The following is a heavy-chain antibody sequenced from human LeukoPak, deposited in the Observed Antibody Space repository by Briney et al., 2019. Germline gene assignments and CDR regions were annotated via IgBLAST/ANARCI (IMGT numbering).Heavy chain of an antibody. V-gene: IGHV4-39*07. CDR2: IYYSGST. Sequence: PSETLSLTCTVSGGSISSSSYYWGWIRQPPGKGLEWIGSIYYSGSTYYNPSLKSRVTISVDTSKNQFSLKLSSVTAADTAVYYCARCRGYSYDYYYYYYMDVWGKGTTVTVSS. J-gene: IGHJ6*03. CDR1: GGSISSSSYY. CDR3: ARCRGYSYDYYYYYYMDV. D-gene: IGHD5-18*01.